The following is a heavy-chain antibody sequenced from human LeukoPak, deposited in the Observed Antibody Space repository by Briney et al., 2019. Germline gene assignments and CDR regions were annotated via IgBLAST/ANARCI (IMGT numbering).Heavy chain of an antibody. V-gene: IGHV3-7*01. Sequence: PGGSLRLSCAASGFTFSSYWMSWVRQAPGKGLEWVANIKQDGSEKYYVDSVKGRFTIPRDNAKNSLYLQMNSLRAEDTAVYYCAREWYYYDSSGYYKSLFDYWGQGTLVTVSS. D-gene: IGHD3-22*01. CDR1: GFTFSSYW. CDR3: AREWYYYDSSGYYKSLFDY. CDR2: IKQDGSEK. J-gene: IGHJ4*02.